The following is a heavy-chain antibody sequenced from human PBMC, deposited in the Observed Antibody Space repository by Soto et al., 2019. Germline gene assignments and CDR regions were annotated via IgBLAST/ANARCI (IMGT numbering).Heavy chain of an antibody. D-gene: IGHD6-19*01. J-gene: IGHJ1*01. CDR2: IYYSGST. CDR3: ARHGSAVVGTRAEYFQH. CDR1: GGSISSSSYY. Sequence: SETLSLTCTVSGGSISSSSYYWGWIRQPPGKGLEWIGSIYYSGSTYYNPSLKSRVTISVDTSKNQFSLKLTSVTAADTAVYYCARHGSAVVGTRAEYFQHWGQGTLVTVSS. V-gene: IGHV4-39*01.